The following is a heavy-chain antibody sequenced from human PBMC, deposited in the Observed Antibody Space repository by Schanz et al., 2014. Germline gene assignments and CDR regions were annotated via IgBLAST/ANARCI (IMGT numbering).Heavy chain of an antibody. V-gene: IGHV3-33*08. CDR3: ARLPVGYGSGIWDV. D-gene: IGHD3-10*01. CDR1: GFTFSTYA. J-gene: IGHJ6*02. CDR2: IWSDGSGK. Sequence: VQLLDSGGGLVQPGGSLRLSCAASGFTFSTYAMSWVRQAPGKGLEWVAVIWSDGSGKYYADSVKGRFTISRDSPKNTLYLQMNSLRAEDTAVYYCARLPVGYGSGIWDVWGQGTSVTVSS.